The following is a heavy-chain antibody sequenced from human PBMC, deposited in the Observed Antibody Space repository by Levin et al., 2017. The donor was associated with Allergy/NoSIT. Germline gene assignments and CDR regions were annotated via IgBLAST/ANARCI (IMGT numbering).Heavy chain of an antibody. CDR3: AKDEGGEGSGSSQFDY. D-gene: IGHD3-10*01. Sequence: GESLKISCAASGFTFDDYTMHWVRQAPGKGLEWVSLISWDGGSTYYADSVKGRFTISRDNSKNSLYLQMNSLRTEDTALYYCAKDEGGEGSGSSQFDYWGQGTLVTVSS. CDR1: GFTFDDYT. V-gene: IGHV3-43*01. CDR2: ISWDGGST. J-gene: IGHJ4*02.